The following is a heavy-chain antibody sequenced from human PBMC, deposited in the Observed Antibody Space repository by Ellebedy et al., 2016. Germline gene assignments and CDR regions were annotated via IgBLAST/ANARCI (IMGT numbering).Heavy chain of an antibody. CDR2: IFSDGNT. CDR1: GFTVSTNY. CDR3: ASLCSGYQ. J-gene: IGHJ4*02. D-gene: IGHD3-3*01. Sequence: GESLKISCAASGFTVSTNYMKWVRQAPGKGLEWVSAIFSDGNTYYADSVKGRFTISRDNSKNTLYLQMNSLRAEDTAVYYCASLCSGYQWGQGTLVTVSS. V-gene: IGHV3-53*01.